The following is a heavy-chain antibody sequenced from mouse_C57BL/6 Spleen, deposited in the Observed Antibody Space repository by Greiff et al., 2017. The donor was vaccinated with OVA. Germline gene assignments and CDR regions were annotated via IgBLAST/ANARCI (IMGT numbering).Heavy chain of an antibody. D-gene: IGHD2-5*01. CDR1: GYSFTGYY. J-gene: IGHJ3*01. CDR2: INPSTGGT. V-gene: IGHV1-42*01. CDR3: ARSHYSNYEGAWFAY. Sequence: VQLKQSGPELVKPGASVKISCKASGYSFTGYYMNWVKQSPEKSLEWIGEINPSTGGTTYNQKFKAKATLTVDKSSSTAYMQLKSLTSEDSAVYYCARSHYSNYEGAWFAYWGQGTLVTVSA.